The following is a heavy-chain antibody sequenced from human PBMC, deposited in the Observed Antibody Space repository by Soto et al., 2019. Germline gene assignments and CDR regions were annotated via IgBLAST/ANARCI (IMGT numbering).Heavy chain of an antibody. J-gene: IGHJ5*02. D-gene: IGHD2-15*01. CDR3: ARVGLGYWSGGSCYSGYNWFDP. CDR2: IIPIFGTA. Sequence: QVQLVQSGAEVKKPGSSVKVSCKASGGTFSSYAISWVRQAPGQGLEWMGGIIPIFGTANYAQKFQGRVTITADKSTSTAYMELRRLRSEDTAVYYWARVGLGYWSGGSCYSGYNWFDPWGQGTLVTVSS. V-gene: IGHV1-69*06. CDR1: GGTFSSYA.